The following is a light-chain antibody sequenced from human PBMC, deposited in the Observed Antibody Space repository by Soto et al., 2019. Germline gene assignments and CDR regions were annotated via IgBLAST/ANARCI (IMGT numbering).Light chain of an antibody. CDR1: HNISTC. CDR3: QHYKSYSDS. V-gene: IGKV1-5*03. J-gene: IGKJ1*01. Sequence: DIQLTQSPSLLSASVGDRVTITCRASHNISTCLAFYQQKPGTAPKLMIYHASTLKSVVPSRFSGSGSGTEFTLTISSLQPDDFATYYCQHYKSYSDSFGQGTKV. CDR2: HAS.